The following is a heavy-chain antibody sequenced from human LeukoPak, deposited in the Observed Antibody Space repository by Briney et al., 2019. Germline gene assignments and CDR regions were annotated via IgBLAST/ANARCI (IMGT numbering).Heavy chain of an antibody. Sequence: SETLSLTCTVSGGSISSYYWSWIRQPPGKGLEWIGYIYYSGSTNYNPSLKSRVTISVDASKNQFSLKLTSVTAADTAVYYCARGGLSYWFDPWGQGTLVTVSS. CDR3: ARGGLSYWFDP. D-gene: IGHD3-10*01. J-gene: IGHJ5*02. CDR1: GGSISSYY. V-gene: IGHV4-59*01. CDR2: IYYSGST.